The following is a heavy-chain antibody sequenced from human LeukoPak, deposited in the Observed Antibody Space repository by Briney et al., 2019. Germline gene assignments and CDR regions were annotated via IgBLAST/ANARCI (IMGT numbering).Heavy chain of an antibody. CDR3: ARLSGYSSGHYYSDY. CDR2: IYYRGST. CDR1: GGSISSDY. J-gene: IGHJ4*02. Sequence: SQTLSLTCAVSGGSISSDYWSWIRQPPGKGLEWIGYIYYRGSTNYNPSLKSRVTISVDTSKNQFSLKLSSVTAADTAVYYCARLSGYSSGHYYSDYWGQGTLVTVSS. D-gene: IGHD3-22*01. V-gene: IGHV4-59*01.